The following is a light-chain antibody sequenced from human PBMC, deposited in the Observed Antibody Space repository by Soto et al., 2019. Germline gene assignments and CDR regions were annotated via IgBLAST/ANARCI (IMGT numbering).Light chain of an antibody. CDR2: GAS. CDR1: QSVSSSY. J-gene: IGKJ1*01. V-gene: IGKV3-20*01. Sequence: EIVLTQSLGTLSLCPGERVTLSFRASQSVSSSYLAWYQQKPGQAPRLLIYGASSRATGIPDRFSGSGSGTDFTLTISRLEPEDFAVYYCQQYVSSPPTFGQGTKVDIK. CDR3: QQYVSSPPT.